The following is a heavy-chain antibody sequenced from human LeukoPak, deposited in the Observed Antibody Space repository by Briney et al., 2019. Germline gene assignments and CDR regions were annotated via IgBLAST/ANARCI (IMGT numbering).Heavy chain of an antibody. Sequence: PSQTLSLTCAVSGDTISSKSAAWHWIRQSPAIGLEWVRRTYYRSKWSNDYAVSVKSHITINPDTSKIQFSLQLNSVAHEDTAVYDCARVVGCQVDYWGQGTLVTVSS. V-gene: IGHV6-1*01. D-gene: IGHD2-2*01. J-gene: IGHJ4*02. CDR1: GDTISSKSAA. CDR3: ARVVGCQVDY. CDR2: TYYRSKWSN.